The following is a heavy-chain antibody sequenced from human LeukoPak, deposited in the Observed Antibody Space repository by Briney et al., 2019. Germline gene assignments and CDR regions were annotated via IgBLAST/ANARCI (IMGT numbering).Heavy chain of an antibody. D-gene: IGHD6-13*01. J-gene: IGHJ3*02. Sequence: PGGSLRLSCAASGFTFSDYYMSWIRQAPGKGLERVSYISSSSSYTNYADSVKGRFTISRDNAKSSLYLQMNSLRAEDTAVYYCAGWRSSSWYYAFDIWGQGTMVTVSS. V-gene: IGHV3-11*06. CDR1: GFTFSDYY. CDR3: AGWRSSSWYYAFDI. CDR2: ISSSSSYT.